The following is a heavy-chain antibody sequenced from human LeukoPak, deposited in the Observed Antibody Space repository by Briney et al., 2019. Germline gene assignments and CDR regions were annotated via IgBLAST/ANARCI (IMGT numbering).Heavy chain of an antibody. CDR3: SLYCSSTSCSDY. D-gene: IGHD2-2*01. CDR2: ISSSGSTI. Sequence: GGSLRLSCAASGFTFSSYEMNWVRPAPGKGLEWVSYISSSGSTIYYADSVRGRFTISRDNAKNSLYLQMNSLRAEDTAVYYCSLYCSSTSCSDYWGQGTLVTVSS. J-gene: IGHJ4*02. V-gene: IGHV3-48*03. CDR1: GFTFSSYE.